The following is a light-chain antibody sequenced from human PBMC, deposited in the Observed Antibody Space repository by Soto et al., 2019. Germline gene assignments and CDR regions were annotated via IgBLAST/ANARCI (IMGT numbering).Light chain of an antibody. CDR1: SSDFGDHKS. V-gene: IGLV2-14*01. J-gene: IGLJ2*01. CDR2: EVN. Sequence: QSVLTQAASVSGSPGQSITISCTGASSDFGDHKSVSWYQHHPGKAPKLIIYEVNYRPSGVSSRFSGSRSGNTASLTISGLQADDEAHYYCSSSTDTSILFGGGTQLTVL. CDR3: SSSTDTSIL.